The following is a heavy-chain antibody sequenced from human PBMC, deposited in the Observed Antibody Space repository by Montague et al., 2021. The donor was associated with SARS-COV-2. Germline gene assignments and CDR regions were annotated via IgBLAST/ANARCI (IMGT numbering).Heavy chain of an antibody. J-gene: IGHJ4*02. Sequence: PALVKTTQTLTLTCTFSGFSLSTSGMCVSWIRQPPGKALEWLALIDWXDDKYYSTSLKTRLTISKDTSKNQVVLTMTNMDPVDTATYYCATTIYDYVWGTRVEFDYWGQGTLVTVSS. V-gene: IGHV2-70*01. CDR2: IDWXDDK. D-gene: IGHD3-16*01. CDR3: ATTIYDYVWGTRVEFDY. CDR1: GFSLSTSGMC.